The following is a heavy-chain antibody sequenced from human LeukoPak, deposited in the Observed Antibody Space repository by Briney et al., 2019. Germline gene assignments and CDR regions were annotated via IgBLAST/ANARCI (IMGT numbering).Heavy chain of an antibody. CDR3: ASPLGATIFY. Sequence: PGGSLRLSCGASGFSFSRYWMSWVRQAPGKGLEWVSAISGSGGSTYYADSVKGRFTISRDNAKNSLYLQMSSLRAEDTAVYYCASPLGATIFYWGQGTLVTVSS. CDR1: GFSFSRYW. CDR2: ISGSGGST. J-gene: IGHJ4*02. D-gene: IGHD5-12*01. V-gene: IGHV3-21*01.